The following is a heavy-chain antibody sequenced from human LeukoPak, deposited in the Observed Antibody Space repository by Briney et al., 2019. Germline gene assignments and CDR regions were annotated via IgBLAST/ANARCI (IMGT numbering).Heavy chain of an antibody. J-gene: IGHJ6*03. CDR2: IKQDGSEK. Sequence: PGGSLRLSCAASGFTFSSYWMSWVRQAPGKGLEWVANIKQDGSEKYYVDSVKGRFTTSRDNAKNSLYLQMNSLRAEDTAVYYCARDVGFGDFGRTWYMDVWGKGTTVTVSS. CDR3: ARDVGFGDFGRTWYMDV. D-gene: IGHD3-10*01. V-gene: IGHV3-7*01. CDR1: GFTFSSYW.